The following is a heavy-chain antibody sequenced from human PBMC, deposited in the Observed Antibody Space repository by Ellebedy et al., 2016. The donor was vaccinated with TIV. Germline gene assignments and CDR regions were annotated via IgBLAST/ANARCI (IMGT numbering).Heavy chain of an antibody. Sequence: GESLKISCAVSGLTFSSHSMDWVRQTPGGGLEWVSSISSSSTFIYYADSVQGRFTISRDNARNSLSLQMSSLRVEDTAVYYCARGDVGDVLKKGLDFWGQGTLVTVSS. CDR3: ARGDVGDVLKKGLDF. CDR1: GLTFSSHS. D-gene: IGHD3-9*01. J-gene: IGHJ4*02. V-gene: IGHV3-21*01. CDR2: ISSSSTFI.